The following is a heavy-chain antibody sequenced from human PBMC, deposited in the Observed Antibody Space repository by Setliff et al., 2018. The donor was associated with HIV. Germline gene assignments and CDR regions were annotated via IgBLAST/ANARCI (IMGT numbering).Heavy chain of an antibody. Sequence: ASVKVSCKASGYNFSSNGISWVRQAPGQGLEWMGWISSYNGYTKYAQKVQDRVTMTKDTSTSTAYMELRSLRSDDTALYYCARVSRSGWFFDWWGQGSLVTVSS. CDR3: ARVSRSGWFFDW. CDR2: ISSYNGYT. CDR1: GYNFSSNG. V-gene: IGHV1-18*01. D-gene: IGHD6-19*01. J-gene: IGHJ4*02.